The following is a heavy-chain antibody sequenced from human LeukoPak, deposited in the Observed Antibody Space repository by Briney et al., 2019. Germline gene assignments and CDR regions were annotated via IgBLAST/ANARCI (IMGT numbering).Heavy chain of an antibody. CDR1: GYNFTNYW. J-gene: IGHJ4*02. V-gene: IGHV5-51*01. CDR2: IYPGDSDT. D-gene: IGHD3-10*01. Sequence: GESLKISCKGSGYNFTNYWIGWVRQMPGKSLEWMGIIYPGDSDTRYSPSFQGQVTISADKSISTAYLQWSSLKASDTAMYYCVRHLTMVRGVVIIFHIDYWGQGTLVTVSS. CDR3: VRHLTMVRGVVIIFHIDY.